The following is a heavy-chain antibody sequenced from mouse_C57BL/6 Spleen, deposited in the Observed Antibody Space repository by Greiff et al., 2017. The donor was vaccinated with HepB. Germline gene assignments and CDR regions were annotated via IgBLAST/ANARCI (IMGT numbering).Heavy chain of an antibody. Sequence: QVQLQQPGAELVRPGTSVKLSCKASGYTFTSYWMHWVKQRPGQGLEWIGVIDPSDSYTNYNQKFKGKATLTVDTSSSTAYMQLSSLTSEDSAVYYCARRGLRQGDYYAMDYWGQGTSVTVSS. V-gene: IGHV1-59*01. CDR1: GYTFTSYW. CDR3: ARRGLRQGDYYAMDY. D-gene: IGHD2-4*01. J-gene: IGHJ4*01. CDR2: IDPSDSYT.